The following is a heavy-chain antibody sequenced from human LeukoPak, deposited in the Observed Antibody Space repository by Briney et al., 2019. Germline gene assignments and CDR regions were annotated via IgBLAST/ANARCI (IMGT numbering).Heavy chain of an antibody. CDR1: GGSLNAYY. Sequence: SETLSLTCTVYGGSLNAYYWSWIRQPPGKGLEWVGEINDSGNSKYSPSLKSRVTISVDKSKSQFSLKLSSVTAADTAVYYCARLKVVPAATSYYYYMDVWGKGTTVTISS. J-gene: IGHJ6*03. D-gene: IGHD2-2*01. CDR2: INDSGNS. CDR3: ARLKVVPAATSYYYYMDV. V-gene: IGHV4-34*01.